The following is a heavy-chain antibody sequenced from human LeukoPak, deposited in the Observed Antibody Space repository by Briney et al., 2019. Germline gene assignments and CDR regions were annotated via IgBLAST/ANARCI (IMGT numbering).Heavy chain of an antibody. V-gene: IGHV1-69*04. CDR2: IIPILGIA. CDR1: GGTFSSYA. D-gene: IGHD2-8*01. J-gene: IGHJ4*02. CDR3: ARSGAVLTRLFDQ. Sequence: SVKVSCKASGGTFSSYAISWVRQAPGQGLEWMGRIIPILGIANYAQKFQGRVTITADKSTSTAYMELSSLRSEDTAVYYCARSGAVLTRLFDQWGQGTLLTVSS.